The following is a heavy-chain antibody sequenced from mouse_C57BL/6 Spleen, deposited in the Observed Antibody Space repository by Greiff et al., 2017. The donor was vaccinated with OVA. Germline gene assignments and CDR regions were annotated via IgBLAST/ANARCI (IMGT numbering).Heavy chain of an antibody. CDR1: GYSITSGYY. CDR2: ISYDGSN. J-gene: IGHJ4*01. V-gene: IGHV3-6*01. CDR3: ARDLTVYAMDY. Sequence: EVKLVESGPGLVKPSQSLSLTCSVTGYSITSGYYWNWIRQFPGNKLEWMGYISYDGSNNYNPSLKNRISITRDTSKNQFFLKLNSVTTEDTATYYCARDLTVYAMDYWGQGTSVTVSS. D-gene: IGHD4-1*01.